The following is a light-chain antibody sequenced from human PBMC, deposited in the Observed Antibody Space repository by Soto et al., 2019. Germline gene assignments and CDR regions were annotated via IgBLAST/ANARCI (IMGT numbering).Light chain of an antibody. J-gene: IGLJ1*01. CDR1: SSDVGGYNY. CDR3: SSYTSSSTPDV. CDR2: DVS. Sequence: QSVLTQPASVSGSPGQSITISCTGTSSDVGGYNYVSWYQQHPGKAPKLMIYDVSNRPSGVSNRFSGSKSGNTASLTISGLQAEDEADYYCSSYTSSSTPDVFGTGTKVTVL. V-gene: IGLV2-14*01.